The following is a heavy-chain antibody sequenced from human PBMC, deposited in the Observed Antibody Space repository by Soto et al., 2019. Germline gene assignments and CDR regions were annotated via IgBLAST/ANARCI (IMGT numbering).Heavy chain of an antibody. CDR3: ARSYSNGWYSSGY. CDR2: ICYGGNT. J-gene: IGHJ4*02. D-gene: IGHD6-19*01. CDR1: GGAIINGGDY. V-gene: IGHV4-31*03. Sequence: SETLSLTCTVSGGAIINGGDYCNRIRQHPGKGLEWIGYICYGGNTYYNPSLKNRVTISRDTSKKQFYLHLTSVTAADTAVYFCARSYSNGWYSSGYWGQGTPVTVSS.